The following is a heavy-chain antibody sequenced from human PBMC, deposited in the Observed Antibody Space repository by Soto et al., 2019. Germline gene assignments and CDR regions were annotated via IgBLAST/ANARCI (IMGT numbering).Heavy chain of an antibody. CDR3: AKGPAIVLVPAAMNYYYGMDV. CDR2: ISYDGSNK. D-gene: IGHD2-2*01. Sequence: QVQLVESGGGVVQPGRSLRLSCAASGFTFSSYGMHWVRQAPGKGLEWVAVISYDGSNKYYADSVKGRFTISRDNSXNXLXQXLKSLSAEDTAVYYCAKGPAIVLVPAAMNYYYGMDVWGQGTTVTVSS. J-gene: IGHJ6*02. CDR1: GFTFSSYG. V-gene: IGHV3-30*18.